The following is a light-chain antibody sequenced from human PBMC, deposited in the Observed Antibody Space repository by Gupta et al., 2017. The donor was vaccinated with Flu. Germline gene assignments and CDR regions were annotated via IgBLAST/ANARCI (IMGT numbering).Light chain of an antibody. CDR1: SSDVGRSDS. J-gene: IGLJ1*01. CDR2: DVT. V-gene: IGLV2-14*01. Sequence: QSALTQPAPVPRSPGQPITLPCSGTSSDVGRSDSVSWYQQHPDKAPKLIIFDVTNPPSGVSSRFSGSKSGNTASLTISGLQAEDETDYYCSSYTSGSTFYVFGTGTKVTVL. CDR3: SSYTSGSTFYV.